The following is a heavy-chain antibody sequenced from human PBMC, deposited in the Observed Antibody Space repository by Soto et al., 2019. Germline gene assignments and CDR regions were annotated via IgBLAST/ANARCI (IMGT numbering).Heavy chain of an antibody. V-gene: IGHV1-24*01. Sequence: ASVKVSCKVSGYTLTELSMHWVRQAPGKGLEWMGGFVPEDGETIYAQKFQGSVTMTEDTSTDTAYMELSSLRSEDTAVYYCATRGPDSGYDFDYWGQGTLVTVSS. J-gene: IGHJ4*02. CDR1: GYTLTELS. D-gene: IGHD5-12*01. CDR3: ATRGPDSGYDFDY. CDR2: FVPEDGET.